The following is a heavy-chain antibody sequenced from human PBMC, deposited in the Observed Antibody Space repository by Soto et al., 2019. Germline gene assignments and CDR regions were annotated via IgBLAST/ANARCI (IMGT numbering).Heavy chain of an antibody. Sequence: PSETLSLTCTVSGGSISSGGYYWSWIRQPPGKGLEWIGYIYYSGSTYYNPSLKSRVTISVDTSRNQFSLKLSSVTAADTAVYYCARADSGYLKIDYWGQGTLVTVSS. D-gene: IGHD5-12*01. J-gene: IGHJ4*02. CDR2: IYYSGST. CDR1: GGSISSGGYY. V-gene: IGHV4-30-4*01. CDR3: ARADSGYLKIDY.